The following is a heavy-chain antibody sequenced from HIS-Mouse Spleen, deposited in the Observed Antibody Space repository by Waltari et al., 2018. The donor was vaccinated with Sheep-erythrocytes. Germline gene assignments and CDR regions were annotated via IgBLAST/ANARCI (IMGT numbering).Heavy chain of an antibody. CDR1: GGSISSSSYY. J-gene: IGHJ4*02. D-gene: IGHD5-18*01. V-gene: IGHV4-39*01. CDR3: ARHKDTAMVHFDY. CDR2: IYYSGAT. Sequence: QLQLQESGPGLVKPSETLSLTCTVSGGSISSSSYYWGWIRQPPGKGLEWIGGIYYSGATYSNPSLKSRVTISVDTSKNQFSLKLSSVTAADTAVYYCARHKDTAMVHFDYWGQGTLVTVSS.